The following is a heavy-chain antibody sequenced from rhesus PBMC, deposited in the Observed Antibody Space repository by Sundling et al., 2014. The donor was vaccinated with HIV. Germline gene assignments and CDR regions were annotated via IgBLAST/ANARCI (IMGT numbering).Heavy chain of an antibody. D-gene: IGHD3-22*01. V-gene: IGHV4-169*01. CDR3: ARHNTGVLIMGTYGLDS. Sequence: QVQLQESGPGLVKPSETLSLTCAVSGGSITGNYWSWIRQAPGKGLEWIGYIYGSGTSTNYNPSLTSRVTLSVDTSKNQFSLQLSSVTAADTAVYYCARHNTGVLIMGTYGLDSWGQGVVVTVSS. J-gene: IGHJ6*01. CDR1: GGSITGNY. CDR2: IYGSGTST.